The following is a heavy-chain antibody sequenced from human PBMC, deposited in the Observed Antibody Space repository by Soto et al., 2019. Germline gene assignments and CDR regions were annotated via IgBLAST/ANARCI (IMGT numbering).Heavy chain of an antibody. J-gene: IGHJ6*02. CDR1: GFTFSSYA. V-gene: IGHV3-23*01. CDR2: VSAGGDMT. D-gene: IGHD3-10*01. Sequence: GGSLRLSCAASGFTFSSYAMSWVRQAPGKGLEWVSSVSAGGDMTYYSDSVKGRFTISRDNSNNALFLQMNSLRIEDTALYYCARGDRGGSGSPASYYYSALDVWGQGATVTVS. CDR3: ARGDRGGSGSPASYYYSALDV.